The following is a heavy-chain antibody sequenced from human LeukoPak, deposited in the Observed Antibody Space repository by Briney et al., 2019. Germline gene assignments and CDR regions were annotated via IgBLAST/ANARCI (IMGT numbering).Heavy chain of an antibody. CDR1: GGTFSSYA. V-gene: IGHV1-69*04. J-gene: IGHJ6*02. D-gene: IGHD2-2*01. CDR3: ARGGCSSTSCYYYGMDV. CDR2: IIPIFGIA. Sequence: SVKVSCKASGGTFSSYAISWVRQAPGQGLEWMGRIIPIFGIAHYAQKFQGRVTITADKSTSTAYMELSSLRSEDTAVYYCARGGCSSTSCYYYGMDVWGQGTTVTVSS.